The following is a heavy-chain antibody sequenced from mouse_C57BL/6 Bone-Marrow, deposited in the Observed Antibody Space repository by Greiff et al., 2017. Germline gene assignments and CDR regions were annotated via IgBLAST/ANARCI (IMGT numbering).Heavy chain of an antibody. D-gene: IGHD1-1*01. J-gene: IGHJ3*01. CDR1: GFTFNTYA. CDR3: VSAYCYGRAWFAD. V-gene: IGHV10-3*01. Sequence: EVKLMESGGGLVQPKGSLKLSCAASGFTFNTYAMHWVRQAPGKGLEWVARIRSKSSNYATYYADSVKDRFTISRDDTKSMLYLQRNNLKTEDTAMYYCVSAYCYGRAWFADWGQGTLVTVSA. CDR2: IRSKSSNYAT.